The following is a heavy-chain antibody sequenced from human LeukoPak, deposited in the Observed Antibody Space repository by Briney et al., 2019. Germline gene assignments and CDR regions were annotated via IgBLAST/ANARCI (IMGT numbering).Heavy chain of an antibody. CDR1: GFTFSDYY. CDR2: ISSSGSTI. CDR3: ARSWYTSAWRGLVY. Sequence: RSGGSLRLSCAASGFTFSDYYMSWIRQAPGKGLEWVSYISSSGSTIYYADSVKGRFTISRDNAKNSLYLQMNSLRADDTAMYYCARSWYTSAWRGLVYWGQGTLVTVSS. J-gene: IGHJ4*02. V-gene: IGHV3-11*01. D-gene: IGHD2-2*02.